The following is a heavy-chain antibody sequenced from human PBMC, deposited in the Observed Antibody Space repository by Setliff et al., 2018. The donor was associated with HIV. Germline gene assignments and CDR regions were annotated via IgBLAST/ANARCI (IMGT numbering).Heavy chain of an antibody. CDR1: GGSVSDTSYY. J-gene: IGHJ4*02. CDR2: VYYSGGT. CDR3: ARLGDSGYDFRGYFDY. V-gene: IGHV4-39*01. D-gene: IGHD5-12*01. Sequence: LSLTCTVSGGSVSDTSYYWGWIRQPPGKGLEWLANVYYSGGTYYDPSLNSRVTISVDTSRNQFSLKLTSVTAADTALYFCARLGDSGYDFRGYFDYWGQGKLVTVSS.